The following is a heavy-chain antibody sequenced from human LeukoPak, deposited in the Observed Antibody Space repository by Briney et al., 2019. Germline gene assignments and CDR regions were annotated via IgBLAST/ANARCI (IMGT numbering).Heavy chain of an antibody. Sequence: ASVKVSCKASGGTFSSYAISWVRQAPGQGPEWRGGIIPIFGTANYAQKFQGRVTITTDESTSTAYMELSSLRSEDTAVYYCARAGAPIVVVPAANDCYYYYMDVWGKGTTVTVSS. CDR1: GGTFSSYA. CDR2: IIPIFGTA. V-gene: IGHV1-69*05. J-gene: IGHJ6*03. CDR3: ARAGAPIVVVPAANDCYYYYMDV. D-gene: IGHD2-2*01.